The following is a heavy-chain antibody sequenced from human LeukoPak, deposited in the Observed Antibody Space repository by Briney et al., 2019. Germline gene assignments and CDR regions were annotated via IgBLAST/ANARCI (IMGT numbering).Heavy chain of an antibody. CDR2: INSDGSST. Sequence: PGGSLRLSCAASGFTFSAYWMHWVRQIPGKGLVWVSRINSDGSSTTYADSVKGRFTISRDNAKDTVYLQMNSLRAEDTAVYYCAREKAYGMDLWGQGTTVTVSS. CDR3: AREKAYGMDL. CDR1: GFTFSAYW. V-gene: IGHV3-74*01. J-gene: IGHJ6*02.